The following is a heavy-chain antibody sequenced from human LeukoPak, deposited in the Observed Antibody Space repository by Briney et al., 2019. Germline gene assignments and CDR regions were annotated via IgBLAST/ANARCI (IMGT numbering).Heavy chain of an antibody. CDR1: GYTFTGYY. V-gene: IGHV1-2*06. D-gene: IGHD2-21*02. Sequence: ASVKVSCKASGYTFTGYYMHWVRQAPGQGLEWMGRINPNSGGTNYAQKFQGRVTMTRNTSISTAYMELSSLRSEDTAVYYCARGLAYCGGDCYSNWFDPWGQGTLVTVSS. CDR2: INPNSGGT. CDR3: ARGLAYCGGDCYSNWFDP. J-gene: IGHJ5*02.